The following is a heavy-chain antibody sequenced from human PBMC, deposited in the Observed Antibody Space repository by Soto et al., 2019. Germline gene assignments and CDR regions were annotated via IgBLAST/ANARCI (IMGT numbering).Heavy chain of an antibody. CDR2: IIPIFGTA. D-gene: IGHD2-15*01. CDR1: GGTFSSYA. V-gene: IGHV1-69*01. J-gene: IGHJ4*02. CDR3: ARGDEGYCSGGNCYVAGY. Sequence: QVQLVQSGAEVKKPGSSVKVSCKASGGTFSSYAISWVRQAPGQGLAWMGGIIPIFGTANYAQKFQGRVTITADESTSTAYMELSSLRSEDTAVYYCARGDEGYCSGGNCYVAGYWGQGTLVTVSS.